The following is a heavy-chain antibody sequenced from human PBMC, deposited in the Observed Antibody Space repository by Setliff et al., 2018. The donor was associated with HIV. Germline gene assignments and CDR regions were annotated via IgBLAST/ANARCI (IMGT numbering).Heavy chain of an antibody. V-gene: IGHV3-48*01. D-gene: IGHD3-3*01. J-gene: IGHJ4*02. CDR1: GFTFSGYG. CDR2: ISSDSRTT. Sequence: GGSLRLSCAASGFTFSGYGMYWVRQAPGKGLEWISYISSDSRTTYYADSVKGRFTISRDDAKTSLYLQMNSLTVEDTGVYYCARLYDRYDDSGYYHPVQALSYWGQGAQVTVSS. CDR3: ARLYDRYDDSGYYHPVQALSY.